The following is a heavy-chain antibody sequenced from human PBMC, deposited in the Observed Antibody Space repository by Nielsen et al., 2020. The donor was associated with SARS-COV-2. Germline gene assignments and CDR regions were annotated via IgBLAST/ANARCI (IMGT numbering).Heavy chain of an antibody. D-gene: IGHD6-13*01. CDR2: IYSGGST. V-gene: IGHV3-53*01. J-gene: IGHJ4*02. Sequence: GGSLRLSCAASGFTVSSNYMSWVRQAPGKGLEWVSVIYSGGSTYYADSVKGRFTISRDNAINTLYLQMNSLRAEDTAVYYCAKGDGDSWSPFLYLDNWGQGTLVTASS. CDR3: AKGDGDSWSPFLYLDN. CDR1: GFTVSSNY.